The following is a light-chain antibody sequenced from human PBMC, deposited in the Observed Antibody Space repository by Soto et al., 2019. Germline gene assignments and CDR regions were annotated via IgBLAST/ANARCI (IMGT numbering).Light chain of an antibody. Sequence: EIVFTQSPATLSLSPGARATLSCRASQGVSSNLAWYQQKPGQAPRLIIYGASTRATGIPAKFSGSGSGTEFTLTISSLQSEDFAVYYCQQYNNSPTWTFGQGTKVDIK. CDR3: QQYNNSPTWT. CDR1: QGVSSN. J-gene: IGKJ1*01. V-gene: IGKV3-15*01. CDR2: GAS.